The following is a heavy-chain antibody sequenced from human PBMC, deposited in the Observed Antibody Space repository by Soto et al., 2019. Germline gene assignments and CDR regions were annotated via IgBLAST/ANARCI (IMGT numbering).Heavy chain of an antibody. D-gene: IGHD2-2*01. V-gene: IGHV3-9*01. CDR3: AKDGDCSSTSCHAPNWFDP. CDR1: GFTFDDYA. CDR2: ISWNSGSI. J-gene: IGHJ5*02. Sequence: EVQLVESGGGLVQPGRSLRLSCAASGFTFDDYAMHWVRQAPGKGLEWVSGISWNSGSIGYADSVKGRFTISRDNAKNSLYLQMNSLRAEDTALYYCAKDGDCSSTSCHAPNWFDPWGQGTLVTVSS.